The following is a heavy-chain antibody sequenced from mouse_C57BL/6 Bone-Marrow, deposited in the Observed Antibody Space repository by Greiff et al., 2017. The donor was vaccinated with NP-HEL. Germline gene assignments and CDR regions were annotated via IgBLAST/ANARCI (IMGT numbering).Heavy chain of an antibody. CDR3: AKRGNQPDYYAMDY. CDR1: GFSLTSYG. J-gene: IGHJ4*01. D-gene: IGHD2-1*01. CDR2: IWGGGST. V-gene: IGHV2-9*01. Sequence: VKVVESGPGLVAPSQSLSITCTVSGFSLTSYGVDWVRQPPGKGLAWLGVIWGGGSTNYNSALMSRLSISKDNSKSQVFLKMNSLQTDDTAMYYCAKRGNQPDYYAMDYWGQGTSVTVSS.